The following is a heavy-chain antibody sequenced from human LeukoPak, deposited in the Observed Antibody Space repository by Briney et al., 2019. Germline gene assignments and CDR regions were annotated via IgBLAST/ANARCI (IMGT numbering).Heavy chain of an antibody. V-gene: IGHV4-59*08. CDR3: ARLQYNIAAIN. CDR1: GGSISDNY. CDR2: IYYSGST. D-gene: IGHD6-6*01. J-gene: IGHJ4*02. Sequence: SETLSLTCTVSGGSISDNYWSWIRQPPGKGLEWIGYIYYSGSTNYNPSLKSRVTISVDTSKNQFSLKLTSVTAADTAVYYCARLQYNIAAINWGRGTLVTVSS.